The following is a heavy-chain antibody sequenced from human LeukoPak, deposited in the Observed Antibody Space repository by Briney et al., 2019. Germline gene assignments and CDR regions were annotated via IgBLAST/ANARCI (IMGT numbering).Heavy chain of an antibody. J-gene: IGHJ4*02. Sequence: SETLSLTRTVSGGSISSGSYYWSWIRQPAGKGLEWIGRIYTSGNTNYNPSLKSRVTISVNTSKNQFSLKLSSVTAADTAVYYCARVTTGGYYNCWGQGTLVTVSS. CDR3: ARVTTGGYYNC. CDR2: IYTSGNT. D-gene: IGHD3-22*01. CDR1: GGSISSGSYY. V-gene: IGHV4-61*02.